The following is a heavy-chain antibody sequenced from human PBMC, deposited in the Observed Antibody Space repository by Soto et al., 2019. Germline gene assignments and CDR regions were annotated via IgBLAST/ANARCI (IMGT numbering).Heavy chain of an antibody. CDR1: GGTFSSYA. V-gene: IGHV1-69*13. CDR3: ARGAEGDHYYYYGMDV. D-gene: IGHD2-21*02. CDR2: IIPIFGTA. Sequence: GASVKVSCKASGGTFSSYAISWVRQAPGQGLEWMGGIIPIFGTANYAQKFQGRVTITADESTSTAYMELSSLRSEDAAVYYCARGAEGDHYYYYGMDVWGQGTTVTVSS. J-gene: IGHJ6*02.